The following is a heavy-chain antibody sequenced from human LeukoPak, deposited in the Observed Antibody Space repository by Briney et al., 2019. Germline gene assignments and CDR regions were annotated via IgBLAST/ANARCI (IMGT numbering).Heavy chain of an antibody. J-gene: IGHJ3*01. D-gene: IGHD2-15*01. CDR1: GFIFRSYW. V-gene: IGHV3-74*01. CDR3: ARGGAYHAFDV. CDR2: VNNDGTGT. Sequence: PGGSLRLACAASGFIFRSYWMSWVRQAPGKGLVWVSRVNNDGTGTTFADSVKGRFTISRDNAKNTLYLQMNSLRAEDTAVYYCARGGAYHAFDVWGQGTKVTVSS.